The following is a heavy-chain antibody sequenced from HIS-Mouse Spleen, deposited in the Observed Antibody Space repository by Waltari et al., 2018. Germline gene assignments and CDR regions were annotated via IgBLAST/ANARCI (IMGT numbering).Heavy chain of an antibody. CDR3: ARHYYYGSGSYYFDY. Sequence: EVQLVETGGGLIQPGGSLRLSCAASGFTVSSNYMLWVREAPGKGLEWVSVIYSGGSTYYADSVKGRFTISRDNSKNTLYLQMNSLRAEDTAVYYCARHYYYGSGSYYFDYWGQGTLVTVSS. V-gene: IGHV3-53*02. D-gene: IGHD3-10*01. J-gene: IGHJ4*02. CDR1: GFTVSSNY. CDR2: IYSGGST.